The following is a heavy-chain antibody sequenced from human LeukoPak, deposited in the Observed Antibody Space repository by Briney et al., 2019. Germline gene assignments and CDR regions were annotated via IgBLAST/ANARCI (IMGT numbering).Heavy chain of an antibody. V-gene: IGHV1-18*04. CDR1: GYTFTSYG. D-gene: IGHD5-12*01. Sequence: ASVKVSCKASGYTFTSYGISWVRQAPGQGLEWMGWISAYNGNTNYAQKLRCRVTMTTDTSTSTAYMELRSLRSDDTAVYYCARLESGYDYGPVDYWGQGTLVTVSS. J-gene: IGHJ4*02. CDR3: ARLESGYDYGPVDY. CDR2: ISAYNGNT.